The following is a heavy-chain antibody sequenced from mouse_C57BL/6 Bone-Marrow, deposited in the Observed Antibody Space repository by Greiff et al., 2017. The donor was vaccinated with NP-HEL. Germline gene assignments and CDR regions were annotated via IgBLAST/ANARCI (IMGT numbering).Heavy chain of an antibody. J-gene: IGHJ2*01. CDR2: ISSGGSYT. Sequence: EVKLMESGGDLVKPGGSLKLSCAASGFTFSSYGMSWVRQTPDKRLEWVATISSGGSYTYYPDSVKGRFTISRDNAKNTLYLQMSSLKSEDTAMYYCARQSDGYFDYWGQGTTLTVSS. CDR3: ARQSDGYFDY. D-gene: IGHD2-3*01. V-gene: IGHV5-6*01. CDR1: GFTFSSYG.